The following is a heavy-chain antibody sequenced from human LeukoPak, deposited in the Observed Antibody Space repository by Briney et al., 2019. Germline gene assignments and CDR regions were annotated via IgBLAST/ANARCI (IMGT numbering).Heavy chain of an antibody. D-gene: IGHD3-9*01. CDR1: GGSFSGYY. CDR3: ARENLVSYYDILTGPLDY. V-gene: IGHV4-34*01. CDR2: INHSGSA. Sequence: SETLSLTCAVYGGSFSGYYWSWIRQPPGKGLEWIGEINHSGSANYNPSLKSRVTISVDTSKNQFSLKLSSVTAADTAVYYCARENLVSYYDILTGPLDYWGQGTLVTVSS. J-gene: IGHJ4*02.